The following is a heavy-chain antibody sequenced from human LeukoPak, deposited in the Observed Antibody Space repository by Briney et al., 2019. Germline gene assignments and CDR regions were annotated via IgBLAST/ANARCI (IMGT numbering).Heavy chain of an antibody. D-gene: IGHD4-17*01. V-gene: IGHV4-34*01. CDR3: ARLLGRRGDYAKT. CDR1: GGSFSGYY. CDR2: INHSEST. Sequence: SETLSLTRVVYGGSFSGYYWSWIRQPPGKGLEWIGEINHSESTNSNPSLNSRVTMSVDTSKNQFSLKLSSATAADTAVYYCARLLGRRGDYAKTWGQGTLVTVSS. J-gene: IGHJ5*02.